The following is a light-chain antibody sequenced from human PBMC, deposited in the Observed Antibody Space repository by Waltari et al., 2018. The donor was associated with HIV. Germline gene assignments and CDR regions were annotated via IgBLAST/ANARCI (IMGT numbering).Light chain of an antibody. CDR3: QQYNSIPT. CDR1: QSVLRSSNNKNS. V-gene: IGKV4-1*01. CDR2: WAS. Sequence: DIVMTQSPDALAGSLGERATINCKSSQSVLRSSNNKNSLAWYQHKAGQPPKLLIYWASTRESGVPDRFSGSGSGTDFTLTISSLQAEDVAIYFCQQYNSIPTFGQGTKVEIK. J-gene: IGKJ1*01.